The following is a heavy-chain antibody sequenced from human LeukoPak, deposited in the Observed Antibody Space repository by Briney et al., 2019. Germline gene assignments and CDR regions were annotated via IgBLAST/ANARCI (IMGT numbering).Heavy chain of an antibody. CDR2: ISGSGGST. V-gene: IGHV3-23*01. CDR3: AKGGNWNGLNYFDY. D-gene: IGHD1-1*01. J-gene: IGHJ4*02. CDR1: GFTFGSYA. Sequence: GGSLRLSCAASGFTFGSYAMSWVRQAPGKGLEWVSAISGSGGSTYYADSVKGRFTISRDNSKNTLYLQMNSLRAEDTAVYYCAKGGNWNGLNYFDYWGQGTLVTVSS.